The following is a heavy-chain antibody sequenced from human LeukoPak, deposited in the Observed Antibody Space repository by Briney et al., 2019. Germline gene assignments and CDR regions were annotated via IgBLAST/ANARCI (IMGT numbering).Heavy chain of an antibody. V-gene: IGHV4-31*03. D-gene: IGHD2-15*01. CDR1: GGSISSGGHY. CDR2: IYYSGST. Sequence: SQTLSLTCTVSGGSISSGGHYWSWIRQHPGKGLEWIGYIYYSGSTYYNPSLKSRVTISVDTSKNQFSLKLSSVTAADTAVYYCAREGGYCSGGSCYFGRFDPWGQGTLVTASS. CDR3: AREGGYCSGGSCYFGRFDP. J-gene: IGHJ5*02.